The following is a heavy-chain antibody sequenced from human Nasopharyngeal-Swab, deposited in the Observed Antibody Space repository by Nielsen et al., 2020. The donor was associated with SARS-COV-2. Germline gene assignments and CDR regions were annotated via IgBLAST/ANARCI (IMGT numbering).Heavy chain of an antibody. J-gene: IGHJ3*02. CDR1: GFSITNYG. D-gene: IGHD2-8*01. V-gene: IGHV3-30*18. Sequence: GGSLRLSCAASGFSITNYGMQWVRQAPDKGLEWVALIAHDASMNYYADSVKGRFTISRDISKNTVYLQMNSLRAEDTALYYCVKDGYCTNGVCGFDAFDIWGRGTMVTVSS. CDR2: IAHDASMN. CDR3: VKDGYCTNGVCGFDAFDI.